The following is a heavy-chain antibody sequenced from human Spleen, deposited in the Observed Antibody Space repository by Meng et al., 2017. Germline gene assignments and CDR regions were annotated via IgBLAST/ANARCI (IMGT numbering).Heavy chain of an antibody. D-gene: IGHD2-15*01. CDR3: ARSYCSDGSCHQVFDS. CDR1: GGSISSSNW. V-gene: IGHV4-4*03. CDR2: IYHSEST. Sequence: GELQPVGPALLKPPGPLPLHYPFLGGSISSSNWWNCVRHPPGKRLDWMGKIYHSESTHYNPSLKSRVTISIDKSKNQFSLKLPSVTAADTAVYYCARSYCSDGSCHQVFDSWGQGTLVTVSS. J-gene: IGHJ4*02.